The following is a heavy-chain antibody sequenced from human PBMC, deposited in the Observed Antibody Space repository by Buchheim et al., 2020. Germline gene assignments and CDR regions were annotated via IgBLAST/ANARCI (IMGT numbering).Heavy chain of an antibody. CDR1: GFTFSSYG. CDR2: ISYDGNNK. Sequence: QVQLVESGGGVVQPGRSLRLSCAASGFTFSSYGMHWVRQAPGKGLEWVAVISYDGNNKYYADSVKGRFTISRDKSKNTLYLQMNSLRAEDTAVYYCAKDRGVGARYYYYGMDVWGQGTT. J-gene: IGHJ6*02. D-gene: IGHD1-26*01. CDR3: AKDRGVGARYYYYGMDV. V-gene: IGHV3-30*18.